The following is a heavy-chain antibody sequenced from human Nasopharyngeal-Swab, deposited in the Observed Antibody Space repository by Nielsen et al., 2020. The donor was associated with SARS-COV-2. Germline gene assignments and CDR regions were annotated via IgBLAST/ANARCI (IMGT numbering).Heavy chain of an antibody. CDR2: IKQDASEM. D-gene: IGHD1-7*01. Sequence: GGSLRLSCAASGLTFSGYWMSWVRQVPGKGLEWVANIKQDASEMYYVDSVKGRFTISRDNAKNSLYLQMNSLRAEDTAVYYCARDSQLELRLCLTDWGQGTLVTVSS. CDR3: ARDSQLELRLCLTD. CDR1: GLTFSGYW. J-gene: IGHJ4*02. V-gene: IGHV3-7*01.